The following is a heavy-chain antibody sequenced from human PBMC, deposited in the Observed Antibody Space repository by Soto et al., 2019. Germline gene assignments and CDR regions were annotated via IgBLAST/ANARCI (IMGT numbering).Heavy chain of an antibody. D-gene: IGHD2-8*02. Sequence: PGGSLRLSCAASGFTFSNYDMHWVRQAKGKGLEWLSGIGAAGDTFYPGSVSGRFTISRENAKNSLNLQINSLRAGDTAVYFCARGVLGPGVYYYGFDVWGQGTTVTVSS. CDR2: IGAAGDT. V-gene: IGHV3-13*01. CDR3: ARGVLGPGVYYYGFDV. J-gene: IGHJ6*02. CDR1: GFTFSNYD.